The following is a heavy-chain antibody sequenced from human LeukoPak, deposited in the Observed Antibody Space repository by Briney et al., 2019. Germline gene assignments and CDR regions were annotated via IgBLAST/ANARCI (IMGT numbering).Heavy chain of an antibody. J-gene: IGHJ4*02. Sequence: GGSLRLSCAASGFTFSSYTMSWVRQAPGKGLEWVSAISGFGTSTYYADSVKGRFTISRDNSKSTLYLRMNSLRAEDTAVYYCARENPIHFDYWGQGTLVTVSS. CDR3: ARENPIHFDY. CDR2: ISGFGTST. CDR1: GFTFSSYT. V-gene: IGHV3-23*01.